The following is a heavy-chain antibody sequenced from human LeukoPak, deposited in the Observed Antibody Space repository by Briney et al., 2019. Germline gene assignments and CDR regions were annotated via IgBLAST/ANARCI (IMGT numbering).Heavy chain of an antibody. J-gene: IGHJ4*02. CDR1: GFTVSSNC. Sequence: GGSLRLSCAASGFTVSSNCMSWVRQAPGKGLEWVSVIYSGGSTYYADSVKGRFIISRDNSKNTLYLQMNSLRAEDTAVYYCARDSLSSGWDYWGQGTLVTVSS. D-gene: IGHD6-19*01. V-gene: IGHV3-66*02. CDR3: ARDSLSSGWDY. CDR2: IYSGGST.